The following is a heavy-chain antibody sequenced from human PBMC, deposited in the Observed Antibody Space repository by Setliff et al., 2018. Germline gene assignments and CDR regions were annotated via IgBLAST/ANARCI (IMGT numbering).Heavy chain of an antibody. J-gene: IGHJ4*02. D-gene: IGHD6-6*01. Sequence: SETLSLTCAAYGGTFSDYYWTWIRQPPGKGLEWVGEINHRGSTSYNPSLKSRVTISVDTSKDQFSLKLISMTAADTAVYYCARGRNVAARLLDSWGQGTLVTVSS. CDR1: GGTFSDYY. CDR2: INHRGST. CDR3: ARGRNVAARLLDS. V-gene: IGHV4-34*01.